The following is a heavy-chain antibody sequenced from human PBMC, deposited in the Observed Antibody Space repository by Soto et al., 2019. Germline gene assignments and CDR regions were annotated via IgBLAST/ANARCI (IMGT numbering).Heavy chain of an antibody. J-gene: IGHJ4*02. CDR2: IKQDGSEK. V-gene: IGHV3-7*01. D-gene: IGHD5-18*01. CDR3: ARGTPRGYSYD. Sequence: PGGSLRLSCAASGFTFSTYWMNWVRQAPGKGLEWVANIKQDGSEKYYVDSVKGRFTISRDNAKNSLYLQLNSLRAEDTAVYYCARGTPRGYSYDWGQGTRVTVSS. CDR1: GFTFSTYW.